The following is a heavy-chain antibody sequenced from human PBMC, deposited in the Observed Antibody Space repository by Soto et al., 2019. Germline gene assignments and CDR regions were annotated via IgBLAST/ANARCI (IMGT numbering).Heavy chain of an antibody. CDR1: GGTFDNFI. CDR3: ARNGTYSSALSQYSGMDV. Sequence: QVQLVQSGAEVKEPGSSVRVSCKASGGTFDNFIMNWVRQTPGRGLEWMGGIVPMLGTPTYAEKFKGRVTISATGSTSTMSVEVTSLRSEDTAMYYCARNGTYSSALSQYSGMDVWGQGTTVTVSS. J-gene: IGHJ6*02. CDR2: IVPMLGTP. D-gene: IGHD1-26*01. V-gene: IGHV1-69*01.